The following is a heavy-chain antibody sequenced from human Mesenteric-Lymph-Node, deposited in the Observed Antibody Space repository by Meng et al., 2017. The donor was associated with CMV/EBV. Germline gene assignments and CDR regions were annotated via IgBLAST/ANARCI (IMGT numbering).Heavy chain of an antibody. V-gene: IGHV3-66*01. CDR3: TTDLNWVSY. D-gene: IGHD7-27*01. CDR2: IYSGGST. J-gene: IGHJ4*02. CDR1: GFTVSDNY. Sequence: GESLKISCAASGFTVSDNYMSWVRQAPGKGLEWVSVIYSGGSTYYADSVRGRFTISRDNAKNSLFLQINSLTVEDTAVYYCTTDLNWVSYWGQGTLVTVSS.